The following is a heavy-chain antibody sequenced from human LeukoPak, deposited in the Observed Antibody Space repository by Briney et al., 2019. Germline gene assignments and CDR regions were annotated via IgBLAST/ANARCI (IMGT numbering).Heavy chain of an antibody. CDR2: ISPNSGGT. CDR1: GYTFTGYY. D-gene: IGHD2-2*01. J-gene: IGHJ3*02. Sequence: ASVKVSCKASGYTFTGYYMHWVRQAPGQGPEWMGWISPNSGGTNYAQKFQGRVTMTRDTSISTAYMELSRLRSDDTAVYYCARGLRRYCSSTSCKKGTIGDAFDIWGQGTMVTVSS. CDR3: ARGLRRYCSSTSCKKGTIGDAFDI. V-gene: IGHV1-2*02.